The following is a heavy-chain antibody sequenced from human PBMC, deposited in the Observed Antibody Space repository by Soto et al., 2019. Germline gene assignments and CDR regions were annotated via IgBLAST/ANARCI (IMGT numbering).Heavy chain of an antibody. CDR2: IYYSGTT. V-gene: IGHV4-31*03. CDR3: AREKVFSTWGPPKNTWFDP. D-gene: IGHD6-13*01. Sequence: PSETLSLTCSVSGVSISDSGYYWNWILQHPGKGLEWLGYIYYSGTTRYNPSLRSRLTISIDTSKNHFSLRLTSVTAADTAVYYCAREKVFSTWGPPKNTWFDPWGQGTLVTVSS. J-gene: IGHJ5*02. CDR1: GVSISDSGYY.